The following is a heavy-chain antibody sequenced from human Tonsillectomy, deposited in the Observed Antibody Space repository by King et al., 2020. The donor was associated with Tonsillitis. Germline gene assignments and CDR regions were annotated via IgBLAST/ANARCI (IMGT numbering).Heavy chain of an antibody. Sequence: QLQESGPGLVKPSETLSLTCTVSGGSISSSSYYWGWIRQPPGKGLEWIGSIYYSGSKYYNPSLKSRVTISIDKSKDQFSLELSPVTAADTAVYYCARDSLPPGYCTGDSCHGFDIWGQGTMVTVSS. J-gene: IGHJ3*02. CDR2: IYYSGSK. CDR1: GGSISSSSYY. D-gene: IGHD2-8*02. V-gene: IGHV4-39*07. CDR3: ARDSLPPGYCTGDSCHGFDI.